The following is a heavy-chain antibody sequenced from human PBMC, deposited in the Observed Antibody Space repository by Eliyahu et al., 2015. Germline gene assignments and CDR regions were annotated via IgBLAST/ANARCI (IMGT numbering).Heavy chain of an antibody. CDR2: IDYTGTT. D-gene: IGHD6-6*01. CDR3: ARGIGSSSSWFDP. V-gene: IGHV4-31*03. J-gene: IGHJ5*02. CDR1: GDSIRSGGYY. Sequence: QVQLHESGPGLVKPSQTLSLTCTVSGDSIRSGGYYWSWIRQHPGKGLEWITYIDYTGTTYYNPSLKSRVSISVDTSKNQFSLRLKSVTAADTAVYYCARGIGSSSSWFDPWGLGTLVTVSS.